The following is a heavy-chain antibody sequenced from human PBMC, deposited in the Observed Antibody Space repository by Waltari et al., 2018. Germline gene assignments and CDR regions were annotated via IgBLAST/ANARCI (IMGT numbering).Heavy chain of an antibody. CDR3: ARVILGATDDYSYAMDV. CDR1: GGSISSSNW. Sequence: QVQLQESGPGLVKPSGTLSLTCAVSGGSISSSNWWTWVRQPPGKGLEWIGEIDPNWNTNYNPSLKSRVTISVDKSKNEFSLRLRSVTAADTAGYYCARVILGATDDYSYAMDVWGQGITVTVSS. D-gene: IGHD1-26*01. V-gene: IGHV4-4*02. CDR2: IDPNWNT. J-gene: IGHJ6*02.